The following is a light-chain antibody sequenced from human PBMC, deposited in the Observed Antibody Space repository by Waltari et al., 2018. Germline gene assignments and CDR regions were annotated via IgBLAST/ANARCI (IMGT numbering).Light chain of an antibody. CDR2: WAS. CDR3: QQYYRSRT. CDR1: QRVFYRSDNKNY. J-gene: IGKJ1*01. V-gene: IGKV4-1*01. Sequence: DIVMTQSPDSLAVSLGARATIDCKSSQRVFYRSDNKNYLAWYQHKPGQPPKLLFYWASTRESGVPDRFSASGSGTDFTLTINNLQAEDVAVYYCQQYYRSRTFGQGTKVEIK.